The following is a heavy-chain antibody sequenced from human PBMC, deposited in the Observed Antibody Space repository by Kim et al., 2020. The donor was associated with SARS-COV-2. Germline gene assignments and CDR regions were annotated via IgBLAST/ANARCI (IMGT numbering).Heavy chain of an antibody. V-gene: IGHV1-24*01. Sequence: AQKFQGRVTMTEDTSTDTAYMELSSLRSEDTAVYYCATVRKANRDICFDPWGQGTLVTVSS. CDR3: ATVRKANRDICFDP. J-gene: IGHJ5*02. D-gene: IGHD3-10*01.